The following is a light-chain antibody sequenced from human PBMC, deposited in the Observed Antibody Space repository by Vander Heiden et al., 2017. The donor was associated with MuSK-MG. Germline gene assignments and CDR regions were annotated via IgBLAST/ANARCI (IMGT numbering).Light chain of an antibody. Sequence: SYELLQPPSVSVSPGPTASITCAGDKLGDRYACWYQQRPGQSPVLVISQDNKRPSGIPERFSGSNSGNTATLTISGTQAMDEADYYCQAWDSRKVVFGGGTKLTVL. CDR1: KLGDRY. J-gene: IGLJ2*01. V-gene: IGLV3-1*01. CDR3: QAWDSRKVV. CDR2: QDN.